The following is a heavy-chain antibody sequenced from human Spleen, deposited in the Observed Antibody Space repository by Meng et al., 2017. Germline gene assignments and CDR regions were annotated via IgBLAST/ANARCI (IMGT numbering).Heavy chain of an antibody. CDR2: IYTSGSA. V-gene: IGHV4-61*02. D-gene: IGHD4-11*01. Sequence: LRLSCTVSGGSISSATYYRNWIRQPAGKGLEWIGRIYTSGSANYNPSLKSRVTISVDTSNNQFSLKLSSVTAADTAAYYCARGTVQGLFDYWGQGTLVTVSS. CDR1: GGSISSATYY. CDR3: ARGTVQGLFDY. J-gene: IGHJ4*02.